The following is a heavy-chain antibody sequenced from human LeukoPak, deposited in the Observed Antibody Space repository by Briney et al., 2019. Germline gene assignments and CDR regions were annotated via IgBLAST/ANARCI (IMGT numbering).Heavy chain of an antibody. Sequence: PGGSLRLSCATSGFTFSTYRMNWVRQAPGKGLEWISYISSSGDTIYHADSVKGRFTISRDNAQNSLYLQMNSLRGEDTAVYYCVREFASWGQGTLVTVSS. V-gene: IGHV3-48*01. J-gene: IGHJ5*01. CDR2: ISSSGDTI. CDR3: VREFAS. CDR1: GFTFSTYR.